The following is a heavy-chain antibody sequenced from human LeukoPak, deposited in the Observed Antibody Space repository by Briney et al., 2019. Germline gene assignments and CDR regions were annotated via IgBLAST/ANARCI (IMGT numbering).Heavy chain of an antibody. CDR2: INPNSGGT. V-gene: IGHV1-2*02. D-gene: IGHD6-13*01. CDR1: RYTFTGYY. J-gene: IGHJ4*02. Sequence: ASVKVSCKASRYTFTGYYMHWVRQAPGQGLEWMVWINPNSGGTNYAQKFQGRVTMTRDMSISTAYMELSRLRSDDTAVYYCASGIAAAGTDYFDYWGQGTLVTVSS. CDR3: ASGIAAAGTDYFDY.